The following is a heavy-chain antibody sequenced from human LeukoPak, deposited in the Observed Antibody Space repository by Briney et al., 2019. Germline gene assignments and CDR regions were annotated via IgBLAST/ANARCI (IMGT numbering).Heavy chain of an antibody. Sequence: GGSLRLSCAASGFTFSSYWMHWVRQAPGKGLVWVSAISGSGGSTYYADSVKGRFTISRDNAKNSLYLQMNGLRDEDTAVYYCARRLPYYGMDGWGQGTTVTVSS. CDR3: ARRLPYYGMDG. J-gene: IGHJ6*02. CDR2: ISGSGGST. V-gene: IGHV3-21*01. CDR1: GFTFSSYW.